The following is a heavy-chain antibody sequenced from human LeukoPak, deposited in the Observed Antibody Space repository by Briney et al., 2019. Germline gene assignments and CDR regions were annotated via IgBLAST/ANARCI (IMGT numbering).Heavy chain of an antibody. D-gene: IGHD1-26*01. CDR2: IAHDGTT. CDR3: TREDRPYCPFAY. Sequence: SETLSLTCGVSGGSIDITNYWSWVRQAPGKGLEWIGEIAHDGTTNYNPSLRSRVAMSFDRANNQFSLSLTSVTAADTAVYYCTREDRPYCPFAYWGQGVLVTVSS. V-gene: IGHV4-4*02. CDR1: GGSIDITNY. J-gene: IGHJ4*02.